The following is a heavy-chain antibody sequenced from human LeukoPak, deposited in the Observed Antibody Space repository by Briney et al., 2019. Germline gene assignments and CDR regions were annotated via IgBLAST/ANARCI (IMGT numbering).Heavy chain of an antibody. CDR1: GGSISSSSYY. CDR2: IYYSGST. CDR3: ASGQSSYYYGSGSYYNAEFDY. V-gene: IGHV4-39*01. D-gene: IGHD3-10*01. J-gene: IGHJ4*02. Sequence: PSETLSLTCTVSGGSISSSSYYWGWIRQPPGKGLEWIGSIYYSGSTYYNPSLKSRATISVDTSKNQFSLKLSSMTAADTAVYYCASGQSSYYYGSGSYYNAEFDYWGQGTLVTVSS.